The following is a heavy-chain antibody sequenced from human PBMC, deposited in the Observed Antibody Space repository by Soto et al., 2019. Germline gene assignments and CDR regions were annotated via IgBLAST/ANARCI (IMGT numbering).Heavy chain of an antibody. V-gene: IGHV3-30*14. CDR3: ARDHADDNDYSKGRRYFGY. J-gene: IGHJ4*02. Sequence: QVQLVESGGGVVQPGSSLRLSCAAYGFSFSNYAMHWVRQAPGKGLEWVAILSYDGGEKYYADSVKGRFTISRDNSNNTLYLKMNSLGAEDTAVYYCARDHADDNDYSKGRRYFGYLGQGILVTVSS. D-gene: IGHD6-13*01. CDR1: GFSFSNYA. CDR2: LSYDGGEK.